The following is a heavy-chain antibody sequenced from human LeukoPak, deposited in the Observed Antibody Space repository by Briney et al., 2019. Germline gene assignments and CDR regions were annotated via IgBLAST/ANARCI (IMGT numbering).Heavy chain of an antibody. CDR3: ARSVTPPTPPFDY. V-gene: IGHV3-11*01. CDR2: IDNTGSII. CDR1: GFIFTDYY. J-gene: IGHJ4*02. Sequence: PGGSLRLSCAVSGFIFTDYYIRWIRQAPGKGLEWISYIDNTGSIISYADSVKGRFTISRDNAKHSVYLQLNSLRAEDTAVYYCARSVTPPTPPFDYWGQGTLVTVSS. D-gene: IGHD4-11*01.